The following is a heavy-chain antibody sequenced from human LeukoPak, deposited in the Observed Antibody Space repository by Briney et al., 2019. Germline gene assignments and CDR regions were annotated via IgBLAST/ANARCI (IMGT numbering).Heavy chain of an antibody. CDR3: ASGRRNGYLYWDY. CDR2: IYYSGTS. V-gene: IGHV4-39*07. Sequence: SETLSLTCTVSGGSISSTSYYWGWIRQPPGRGLEWIGDIYYSGTSDYNSSLKSRITISVDTSKNQFSLKLSSLTAADTAVYYCASGRRNGYLYWDYWGQGTLVTVSS. CDR1: GGSISSTSYY. D-gene: IGHD5-24*01. J-gene: IGHJ4*02.